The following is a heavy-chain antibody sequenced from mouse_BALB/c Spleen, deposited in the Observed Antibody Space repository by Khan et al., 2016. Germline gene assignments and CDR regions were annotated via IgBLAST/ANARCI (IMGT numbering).Heavy chain of an antibody. J-gene: IGHJ3*01. V-gene: IGHV5-6-5*01. CDR3: ARGDYRAAY. CDR1: GFTFSSYA. Sequence: EVELVESGGGLVKPGGSLKLSCAASGFTFSSYAMSWVRQTPEKRLEWVASISSGGSTYYPDSVKGRFTISRDNARNILYLQMSSLRSDDTAMYYCARGDYRAAYWGQGTLLTVSA. CDR2: ISSGGST. D-gene: IGHD2-13*01.